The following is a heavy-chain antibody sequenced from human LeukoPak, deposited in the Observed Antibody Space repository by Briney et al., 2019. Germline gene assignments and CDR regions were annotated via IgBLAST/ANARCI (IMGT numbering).Heavy chain of an antibody. Sequence: PSETLSLTCTVSGGSISSSSYYWGWICQPPGKGLEWIGSIYHSGSTYYNPSLKSRVTISVDTSKNQFSLKLSSVTAADTAVYYCARGVARSSKFHFSYYFDYWGQGTLVTVSS. CDR1: GGSISSSSYY. J-gene: IGHJ4*02. V-gene: IGHV4-39*07. D-gene: IGHD6-6*01. CDR3: ARGVARSSKFHFSYYFDY. CDR2: IYHSGST.